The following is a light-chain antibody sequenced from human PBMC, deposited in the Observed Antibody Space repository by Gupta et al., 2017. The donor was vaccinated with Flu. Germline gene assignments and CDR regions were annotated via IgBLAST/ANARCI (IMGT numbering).Light chain of an antibody. CDR3: QSYDGSRHGV. CDR2: DDD. V-gene: IGLV6-57*03. J-gene: IGLJ2*01. Sequence: NFMLTPPHSVSESPGKTVTISCTRSSGNIANNYVQWYQQRPGSAPTTVIYDDDQRPSGVPDRFSGSIDRSSNSASLTISGLKTEDEADYYCQSYDGSRHGVFGGGTKLTVL. CDR1: SGNIANNY.